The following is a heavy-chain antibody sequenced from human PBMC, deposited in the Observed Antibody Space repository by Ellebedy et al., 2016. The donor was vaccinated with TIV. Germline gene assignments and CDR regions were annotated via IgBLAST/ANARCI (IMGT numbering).Heavy chain of an antibody. Sequence: MPSETLSLTCTVSGGSMSNYYWGWIRKPPGKGLEWIGNIFYIGSTAYHPSLKSRVTISVDTSKNQLSMRLTSVAPADTAVYYCARSQLLPIDVFNVWGQGTMVTVSS. D-gene: IGHD2-2*01. CDR2: IFYIGST. CDR1: GGSMSNYY. J-gene: IGHJ3*01. CDR3: ARSQLLPIDVFNV. V-gene: IGHV4-59*08.